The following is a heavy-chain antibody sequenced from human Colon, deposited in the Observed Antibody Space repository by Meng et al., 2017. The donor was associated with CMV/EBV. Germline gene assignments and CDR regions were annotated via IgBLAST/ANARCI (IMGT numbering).Heavy chain of an antibody. CDR3: ARGFGSLGGAAPTHFDF. Sequence: GSLRLSCTVSGGSISSSYWSWIRQSPGKGLEWIGHIYYNGYTNYNPSLKSRVTISVDTSKNQFSLQLTSVTAADTAVYHCARGFGSLGGAAPTHFDFWGQGTLVTVSS. V-gene: IGHV4-59*01. J-gene: IGHJ4*02. CDR2: IYYNGYT. D-gene: IGHD3-16*01. CDR1: GGSISSSY.